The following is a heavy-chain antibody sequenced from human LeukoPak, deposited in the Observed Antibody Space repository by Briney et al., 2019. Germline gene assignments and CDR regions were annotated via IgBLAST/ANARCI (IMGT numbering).Heavy chain of an antibody. V-gene: IGHV1-8*01. CDR1: GYTFTTYD. Sequence: GASVKISCKASGYTFTTYDINWVRHATGQGLEWMGYMNPNSGKTVYAQKFQGRVTMTGDTSITTVYMELSSLTSEDTAMYYCARELRRDDHWGQGTLVTVSS. CDR2: MNPNSGKT. D-gene: IGHD5-24*01. J-gene: IGHJ4*02. CDR3: ARELRRDDH.